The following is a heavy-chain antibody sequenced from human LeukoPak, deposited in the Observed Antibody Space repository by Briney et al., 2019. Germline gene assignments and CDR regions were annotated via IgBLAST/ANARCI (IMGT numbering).Heavy chain of an antibody. CDR3: ARGTYSSGWYLDY. Sequence: PGGSLRLSCAASGFTFSSYAMHWVRQAPGKGLEWVAVISYDGSNKYYADSVKGRFTISRDNSKNTLYLQMNSLRAEDTAVNYCARGTYSSGWYLDYWGQGTLVTVSS. J-gene: IGHJ4*02. CDR2: ISYDGSNK. V-gene: IGHV3-30*14. CDR1: GFTFSSYA. D-gene: IGHD6-19*01.